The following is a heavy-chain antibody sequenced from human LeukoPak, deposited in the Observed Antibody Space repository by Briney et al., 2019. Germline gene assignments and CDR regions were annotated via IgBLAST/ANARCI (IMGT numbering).Heavy chain of an antibody. J-gene: IGHJ4*02. D-gene: IGHD6-19*01. CDR2: IYYSGST. CDR1: GDSISSSSYY. CDR3: ARHGYSSGWYYFDY. V-gene: IGHV4-39*01. Sequence: PSETLSLTCTVSGDSISSSSYYWAWIRQPPGKGLEWIGTIYYSGSTYYNPSLKSRVTISVDTSKNQFSLKLSSVTAADTAVYYRARHGYSSGWYYFDYWGQGTLVTVSS.